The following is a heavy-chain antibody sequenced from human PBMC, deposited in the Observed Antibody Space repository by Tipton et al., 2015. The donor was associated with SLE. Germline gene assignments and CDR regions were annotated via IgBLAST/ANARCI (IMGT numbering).Heavy chain of an antibody. CDR3: AREARRTWRAFDV. CDR1: GGSFSGYY. Sequence: TLSLTCAVYGGSFSGYYWSWIRQSPGKGLEWIGEINHSGIPTYNTSLKSRVTISVDTSKRQFSLKAMSVTAAATAVYYCAREARRTWRAFDVWGQATLVTVS. V-gene: IGHV4-34*01. J-gene: IGHJ3*01. CDR2: INHSGIP.